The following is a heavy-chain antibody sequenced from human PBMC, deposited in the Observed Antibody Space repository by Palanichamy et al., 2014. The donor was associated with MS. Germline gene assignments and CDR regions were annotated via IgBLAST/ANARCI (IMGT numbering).Heavy chain of an antibody. Sequence: QLQLQESGPGLVKPSETLSLTCNVSGGSINSSTYYWGWIRQPPGKGLEWIGTIFYSGSPSYHPSLKSRVTIYVDTSKNQFSLKLSSVTVADTALYFCARQGGGGRSFDNWGQGTLVTVSS. CDR2: IFYSGSP. CDR1: GGSINSSTYY. V-gene: IGHV4-39*01. J-gene: IGHJ4*02. D-gene: IGHD1-26*01. CDR3: ARQGGGGRSFDN.